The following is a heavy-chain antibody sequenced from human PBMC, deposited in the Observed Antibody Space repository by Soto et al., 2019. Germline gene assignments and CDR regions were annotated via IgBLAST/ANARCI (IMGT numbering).Heavy chain of an antibody. CDR2: VSQDGTA. CDR3: GKDMRPDGVWDFDY. Sequence: LRLCCAASGFTFSTFTMAWVRQAPGRGPELVAGVSQDGTAHCSDSXXGGFIISXXNSRYTGYLRXITLSXGDRAVYYCGKDMRPDGVWDFDYWGQGTLVTVSX. CDR1: GFTFSTFT. V-gene: IGHV3-23*03. D-gene: IGHD4-17*01. J-gene: IGHJ4*02.